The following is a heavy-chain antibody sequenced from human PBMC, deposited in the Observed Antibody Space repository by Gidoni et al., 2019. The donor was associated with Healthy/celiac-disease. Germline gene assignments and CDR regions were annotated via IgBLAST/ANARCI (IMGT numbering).Heavy chain of an antibody. CDR2: IDPSDSYT. J-gene: IGHJ6*02. Sequence: DVQLVQSGAEVKKPGESLRISCTGSGYSFTSYWISWVRQMPGKGLEWMGRIDPSDSYTNYSPSFQGHVTISADKSISTAYLQWSSLKASDTAMYYCARHDRIAVAGTTPYYYYGMDVWGQGTTVTVSS. D-gene: IGHD6-19*01. CDR1: GYSFTSYW. CDR3: ARHDRIAVAGTTPYYYYGMDV. V-gene: IGHV5-10-1*03.